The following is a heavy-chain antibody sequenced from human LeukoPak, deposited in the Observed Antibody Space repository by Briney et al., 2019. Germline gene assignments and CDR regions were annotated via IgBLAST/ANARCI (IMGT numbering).Heavy chain of an antibody. CDR1: GYTFTSYG. CDR3: ARGVPRIQLWPSAPYYYYMDV. J-gene: IGHJ6*03. V-gene: IGHV1-18*01. D-gene: IGHD5-18*01. Sequence: GASVKVSCKASGYTFTSYGISWVRQAPGQGLELMGWISAYNGNTNYAQKLQGRVTMTTDTSTSTAYMELRSLRSDDTAVYYCARGVPRIQLWPSAPYYYYMDVWGKGTTVTVSS. CDR2: ISAYNGNT.